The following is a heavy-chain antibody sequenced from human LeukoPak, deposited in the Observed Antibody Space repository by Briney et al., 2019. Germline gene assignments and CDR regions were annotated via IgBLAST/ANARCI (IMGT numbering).Heavy chain of an antibody. CDR3: ARENSGSYLLDY. J-gene: IGHJ4*02. CDR2: INWNGGST. CDR1: GGSFSGYY. D-gene: IGHD3-10*01. Sequence: ETLSLTCAVYGGSFSGYYWSWVRQAPGKGLEWVSAINWNGGSTGYADSVKGRFTISRDNAKNSLYLQMNSLRAEDTAVYYCARENSGSYLLDYWGQGTLVTVSS. V-gene: IGHV3-20*04.